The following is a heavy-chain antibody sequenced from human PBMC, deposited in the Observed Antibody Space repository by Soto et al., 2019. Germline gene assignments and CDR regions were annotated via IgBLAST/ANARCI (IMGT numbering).Heavy chain of an antibody. CDR3: ARVPSSSYHYFDY. D-gene: IGHD6-13*01. CDR1: GDSVSSDSAA. V-gene: IGHV6-1*01. Sequence: PSQTLSLTCAISGDSVSSDSAAWNWIRQSPSRGLEWLGRTYYRSKWYNDYAASVKSRITINPDTSKNTLYLQMSSLRAEDTAVYYCARVPSSSYHYFDYWGQGTLVTVSS. CDR2: TYYRSKWYN. J-gene: IGHJ4*02.